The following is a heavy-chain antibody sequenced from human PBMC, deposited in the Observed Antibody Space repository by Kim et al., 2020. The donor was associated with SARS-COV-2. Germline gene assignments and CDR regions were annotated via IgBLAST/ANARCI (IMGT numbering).Heavy chain of an antibody. CDR2: IWYDGSNK. V-gene: IGHV3-33*01. Sequence: GGSLRLSCAASGFTFNSYGMHWVRQAPGKGLEWVAVIWYDGSNKYYADSVKGRFTISRDNSKNTLYLQMKSLRVEDTAMYYCARQRDDNGALDPWGQGTLVTVSS. J-gene: IGHJ5*02. CDR3: ARQRDDNGALDP. CDR1: GFTFNSYG. D-gene: IGHD4-17*01.